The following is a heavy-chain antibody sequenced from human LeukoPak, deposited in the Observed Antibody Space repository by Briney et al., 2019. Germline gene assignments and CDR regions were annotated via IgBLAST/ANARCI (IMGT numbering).Heavy chain of an antibody. J-gene: IGHJ4*02. CDR1: GGTFSSYA. CDR3: ARDGDSSGWYDY. V-gene: IGHV1-69*04. CDR2: IIPILGIA. D-gene: IGHD6-19*01. Sequence: ASVKVSCKASGGTFSSYAISWVRQAPGQGLEWMGRIIPILGIANYAQKFQGRVTITADKSTSTAYMELSSLRSEDTAVYYCARDGDSSGWYDYWGQGTLVTVSS.